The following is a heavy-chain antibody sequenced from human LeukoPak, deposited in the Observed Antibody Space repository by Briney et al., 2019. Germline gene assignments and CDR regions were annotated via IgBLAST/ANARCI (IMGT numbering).Heavy chain of an antibody. Sequence: ASVKVSCKASGYTFTDYYVHWVRQAPGQGLEWMGWISPNSGGTNYEQKFQGRVTMTRDTSISTAYMELSRLRSDDTAMYCCARDGNFDYWGQGTLVTVSS. D-gene: IGHD1-26*01. CDR2: ISPNSGGT. CDR3: ARDGNFDY. CDR1: GYTFTDYY. J-gene: IGHJ4*02. V-gene: IGHV1-2*02.